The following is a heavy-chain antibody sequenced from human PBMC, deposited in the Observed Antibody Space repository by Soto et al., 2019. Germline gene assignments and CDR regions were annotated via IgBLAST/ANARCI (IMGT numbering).Heavy chain of an antibody. D-gene: IGHD2-21*01. CDR2: IYQSGST. V-gene: IGHV4-30-2*01. Sequence: SETLSLTFAVSGGALSGSAYSWSWIRQPPGKGLEWIGFIYQSGSTYYNPSLKSRVTMSLDRPKNQFSLKLSSVTAADTAVYYCARELLFYDSDGFSWDDAFDIWGQGTMVT. CDR3: ARELLFYDSDGFSWDDAFDI. J-gene: IGHJ3*02. CDR1: GGALSGSAYS.